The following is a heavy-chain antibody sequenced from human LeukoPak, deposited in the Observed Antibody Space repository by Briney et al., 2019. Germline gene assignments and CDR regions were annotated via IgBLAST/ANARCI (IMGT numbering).Heavy chain of an antibody. D-gene: IGHD3-10*01. CDR3: ARDGLLWFGESRDWFDP. Sequence: ASVKVSCKASGYTFTSYGISWVRQAPGQGLEWMGWISAYNGNTNYAQKLQGRVTMTTDTSTSTAYMELRSLRSDDTAVYYCARDGLLWFGESRDWFDPWGQGTLVTVSS. CDR1: GYTFTSYG. J-gene: IGHJ5*02. CDR2: ISAYNGNT. V-gene: IGHV1-18*01.